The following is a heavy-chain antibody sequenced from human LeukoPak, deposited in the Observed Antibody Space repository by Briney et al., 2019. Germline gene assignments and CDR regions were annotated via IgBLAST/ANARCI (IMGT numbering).Heavy chain of an antibody. CDR1: GFTVSSNS. CDR2: IYSDNT. J-gene: IGHJ4*02. CDR3: ARRAGAYSHPYDY. D-gene: IGHD4/OR15-4a*01. Sequence: GGSLRLSCTVSGFTVSSNSMSWVRQAPGTGLEWVSFIYSDNTHYSDSVKGRFTISRDNSKNTLYLQMNSLRAEDTAVYYCARRAGAYSHPYDYWGQGTLVTVSS. V-gene: IGHV3-53*01.